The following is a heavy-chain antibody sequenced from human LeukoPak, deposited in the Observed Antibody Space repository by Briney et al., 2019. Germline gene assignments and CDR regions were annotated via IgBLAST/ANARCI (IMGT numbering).Heavy chain of an antibody. CDR3: ARERRGHIVVVTAINRLYHWFDP. Sequence: PSGTLSLTCAVSGGSISSNNWWSWVRQSPVEGLEWIGEIYHSGSTNYSPSLKSRVTISVDKSKNQFSLKLSSVTAADTAVYYCARERRGHIVVVTAINRLYHWFDPWGQGTLVTVSS. J-gene: IGHJ5*02. V-gene: IGHV4-4*02. CDR2: IYHSGST. D-gene: IGHD2-21*02. CDR1: GGSISSNNW.